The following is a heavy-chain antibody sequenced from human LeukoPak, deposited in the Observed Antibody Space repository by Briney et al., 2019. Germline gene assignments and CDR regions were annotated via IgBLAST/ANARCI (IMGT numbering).Heavy chain of an antibody. D-gene: IGHD2-15*01. CDR1: GCSISSSSYY. J-gene: IGHJ4*02. CDR3: ARHVWVVAAQDFDY. Sequence: KPSETLSLTCTVSGCSISSSSYYWGWIRQPPGKGLEWIGSIYYSGSTYYNPSLKSRVTISVDTSKNQFSLKLSSVTAADTAVYYCARHVWVVAAQDFDYWGQGTLVTVSS. CDR2: IYYSGST. V-gene: IGHV4-39*01.